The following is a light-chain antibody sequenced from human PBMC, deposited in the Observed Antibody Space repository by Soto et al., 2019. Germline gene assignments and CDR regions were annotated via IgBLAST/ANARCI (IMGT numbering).Light chain of an antibody. CDR1: QTVTRSY. J-gene: IGKJ5*01. Sequence: EIVCTQSPCTLSLSPIEIAAGGFMASQTVTRSYLAWYQHKPGQAPRLLISGISRRATGIPDRFRGSGSGTEFTLTISGLEPEDFAVYFCQHYGSSPPVTFGQGTRLEI. CDR3: QHYGSSPPVT. V-gene: IGKV3-20*01. CDR2: GIS.